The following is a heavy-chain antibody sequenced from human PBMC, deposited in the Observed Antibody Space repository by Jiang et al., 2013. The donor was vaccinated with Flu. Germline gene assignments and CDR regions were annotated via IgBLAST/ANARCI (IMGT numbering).Heavy chain of an antibody. Sequence: QLVESGGGLVQPGRSLRLSCAASGFTFDDYAMHWVRQAPGRGLEWVSGISWNSGSIGYADSVKGRFTISRDNAKNSLYLQMNSLRAEDTALYYCDKGGYYDILTGYSLDYWGQGTLVTVSS. CDR1: GFTFDDYA. CDR2: ISWNSGSI. J-gene: IGHJ4*02. D-gene: IGHD3-9*01. CDR3: DKGGYYDILTGYSLDY. V-gene: IGHV3-9*01.